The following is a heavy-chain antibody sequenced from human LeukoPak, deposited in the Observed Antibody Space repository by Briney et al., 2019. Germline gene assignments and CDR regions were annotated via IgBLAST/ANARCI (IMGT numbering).Heavy chain of an antibody. J-gene: IGHJ2*01. CDR3: ARAHMVRGVIGYWYFDL. V-gene: IGHV4-59*12. D-gene: IGHD3-10*01. CDR2: IYYSGST. Sequence: PSETLSLTCTVSGDSISTYYWSWIRQPPGKGLESIGYIYYSGSTNYNPSLKSRVTISVDRSKNQFSLKLSSVTAADTAVYYCARAHMVRGVIGYWYFDLWGRGTLVTVSS. CDR1: GDSISTYY.